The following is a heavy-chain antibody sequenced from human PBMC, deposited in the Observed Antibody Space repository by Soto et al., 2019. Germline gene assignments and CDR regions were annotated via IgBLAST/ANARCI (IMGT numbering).Heavy chain of an antibody. J-gene: IGHJ4*02. CDR2: INPSGGST. D-gene: IGHD6-19*01. CDR3: ARASVSGRRFDY. Sequence: ASVKVSCKASGYTLSSYYIHWVRQAPGQGLEWMGIINPSGGSTTYAQKFQGRVTMTRDTSTNTVYMELSSLTSEDTAVYYCARASVSGRRFDYWGEGTLVTVPQ. V-gene: IGHV1-46*03. CDR1: GYTLSSYY.